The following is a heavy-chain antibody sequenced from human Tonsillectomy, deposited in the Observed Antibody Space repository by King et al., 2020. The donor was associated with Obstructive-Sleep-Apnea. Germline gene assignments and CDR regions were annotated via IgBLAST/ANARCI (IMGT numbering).Heavy chain of an antibody. CDR3: ARDRAYWYFDL. CDR2: IYYSGST. Sequence: QLQESGPGLVKPSETLSLTCTVSGGSISSYYWSWIRQPPGKGLEWIGYIYYSGSTNYNPSLKSRVTISVDTSKNQFSLKLSSVTAADTAVYYCARDRAYWYFDLWGRGTLVTVSS. V-gene: IGHV4-59*01. J-gene: IGHJ2*01. D-gene: IGHD3-10*01. CDR1: GGSISSYY.